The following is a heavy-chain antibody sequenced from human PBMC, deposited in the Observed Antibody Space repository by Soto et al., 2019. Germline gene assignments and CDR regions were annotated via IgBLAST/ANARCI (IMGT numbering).Heavy chain of an antibody. CDR1: GFTVSSNY. CDR3: ARGLRISGNDY. J-gene: IGHJ4*02. CDR2: IYSGGST. D-gene: IGHD3-3*02. Sequence: PGGSLRLSXAASGFTVSSNYMSWVRQAPGKGLEWVSVIYSGGSTYYADSVKGRFTISRDNSKNTLYLQMNSLRAEDTAVYYCARGLRISGNDYWGQGTLVTVSS. V-gene: IGHV3-53*01.